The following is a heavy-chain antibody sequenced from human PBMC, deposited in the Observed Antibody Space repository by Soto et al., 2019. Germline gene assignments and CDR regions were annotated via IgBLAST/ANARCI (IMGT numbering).Heavy chain of an antibody. Sequence: SETLSLTCAVSGGSISSGGYSWSWIRQPPGKGLEWIGYIYHSGSTYYNPSLKSRVTISVDRSKNQFSLKLSSVTAADTAVYYCAVLGIAADGNWFDPWGQGTLVT. D-gene: IGHD2-15*01. CDR1: GGSISSGGYS. V-gene: IGHV4-30-2*01. CDR2: IYHSGST. CDR3: AVLGIAADGNWFDP. J-gene: IGHJ5*02.